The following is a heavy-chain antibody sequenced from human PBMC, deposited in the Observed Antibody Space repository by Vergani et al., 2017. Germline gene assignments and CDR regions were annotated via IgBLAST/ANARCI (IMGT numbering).Heavy chain of an antibody. CDR2: IWYDGSNK. D-gene: IGHD3-10*01. V-gene: IGHV3-33*08. Sequence: VQLLQSGGGVIQPGGSVRLSCTASGFTFSSYGMHWVRQAPGKGLEWVSVIWYDGSNKYYADSVKGRFTISRDNSKNTLYLQMNSLRAEDTGVYYCASDRYYLGAGSYPYFYYYGLDVWGQGTAVTVSS. CDR3: ASDRYYLGAGSYPYFYYYGLDV. J-gene: IGHJ6*02. CDR1: GFTFSSYG.